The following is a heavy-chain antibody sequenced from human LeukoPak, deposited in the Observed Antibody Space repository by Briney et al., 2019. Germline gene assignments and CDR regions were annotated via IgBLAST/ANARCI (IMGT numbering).Heavy chain of an antibody. CDR3: ASPMGSSGYYLPLDY. CDR1: GGSISSSSYY. Sequence: PSETLSLTCTVSGGSISSSSYYWGWIRQPPGKGLEWIGSIYHSGSTYCNPSLKSRVTISVDTSKNQFSLKLSSVTAADTAVYYCASPMGSSGYYLPLDYWGQGTLVTVSS. V-gene: IGHV4-39*07. CDR2: IYHSGST. J-gene: IGHJ4*02. D-gene: IGHD3-22*01.